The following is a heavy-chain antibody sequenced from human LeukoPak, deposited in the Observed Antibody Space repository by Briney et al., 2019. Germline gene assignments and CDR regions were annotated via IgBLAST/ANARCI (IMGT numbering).Heavy chain of an antibody. V-gene: IGHV4-59*13. Sequence: SETLSLTCTVSGASISSDFWTWIRQPPGMGLEWIGYIYYSGTTNYNPSLKSRVTMSVDTSRNQFSLELPSVTAADSAVYYCARYLRQPGTFYLDHWGQGTLVTVSS. CDR1: GASISSDF. J-gene: IGHJ4*02. D-gene: IGHD3-16*01. CDR2: IYYSGTT. CDR3: ARYLRQPGTFYLDH.